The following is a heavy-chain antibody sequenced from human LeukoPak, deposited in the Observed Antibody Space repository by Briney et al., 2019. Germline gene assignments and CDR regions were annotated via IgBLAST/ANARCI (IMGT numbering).Heavy chain of an antibody. Sequence: SETLSLTCTVSGGSISSYYWSWIRQPPGKGLEWIGYIYYSGSTDYNPSLKSRVTISVDTSKNQFSLKVSSVTAADTAVYYCASNYYGSGSLDYWGQGNLVAVSS. CDR3: ASNYYGSGSLDY. CDR1: GGSISSYY. D-gene: IGHD3-10*01. V-gene: IGHV4-59*08. CDR2: IYYSGST. J-gene: IGHJ4*02.